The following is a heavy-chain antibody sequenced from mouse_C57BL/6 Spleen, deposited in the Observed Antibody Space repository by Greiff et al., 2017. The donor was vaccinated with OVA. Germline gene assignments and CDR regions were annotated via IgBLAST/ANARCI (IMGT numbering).Heavy chain of an antibody. Sequence: VQLKESGPGLVKPSQSLSLTCSVTGYSITSGYYWNWIRQFPGNKLEWMGYISYDGSNNYNPSLKNRISITRDTSKNQFFLKLNSVTTEDTATYYCARETVLMDYWGQGTSVTVSS. V-gene: IGHV3-6*01. CDR3: ARETVLMDY. CDR2: ISYDGSN. CDR1: GYSITSGYY. J-gene: IGHJ4*01.